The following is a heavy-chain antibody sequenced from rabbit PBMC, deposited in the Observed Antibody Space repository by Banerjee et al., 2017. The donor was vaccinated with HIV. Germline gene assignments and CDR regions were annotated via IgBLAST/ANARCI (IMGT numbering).Heavy chain of an antibody. CDR1: GIDFSSYYY. J-gene: IGHJ4*01. D-gene: IGHD6-1*01. CDR3: ARDRYYTYGYAGYIYAPTFNL. CDR2: IYTGSSVST. Sequence: QQQLEESGGGLVKPGGTLTLTCKASGIDFSSYYYMCWVRQAPGKGLEWIACIYTGSSVSTYYASWAKGRFTISKTSSTTVTLQMTSLTAADTATYFCARDRYYTYGYAGYIYAPTFNLWGPGTLVTVS. V-gene: IGHV1S45*01.